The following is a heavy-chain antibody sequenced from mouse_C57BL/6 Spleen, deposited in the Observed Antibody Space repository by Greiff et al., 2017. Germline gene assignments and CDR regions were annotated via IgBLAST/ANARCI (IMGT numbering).Heavy chain of an antibody. CDR1: GYAFTNYL. CDR3: ARSTGSFAY. V-gene: IGHV1-54*01. D-gene: IGHD4-1*02. CDR2: INPGSGGT. J-gene: IGHJ3*01. Sequence: QVQLQQSGAELVRPGTSVKVSCKASGYAFTNYLIEWVKQRPGQGLEWIGVINPGSGGTNYNEKFKGKATLTADKSSSTAYMQLSSLTSEDSAVYCCARSTGSFAYWGQGTLVTVSA.